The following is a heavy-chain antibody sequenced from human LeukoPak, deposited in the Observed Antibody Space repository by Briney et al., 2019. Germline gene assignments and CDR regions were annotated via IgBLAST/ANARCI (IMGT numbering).Heavy chain of an antibody. D-gene: IGHD4/OR15-4a*01. J-gene: IGHJ4*02. CDR2: IRSKANSYAA. CDR3: AALDYGQDY. Sequence: GGSLRLSCAASGFTFSGSAMHWVRQASGKGLEWVGRIRSKANSYAAAYAASVKGRFTISRDDSKNTAYLQMNSLKTEDTAVYYCAALDYGQDYWGQGTLVTVSS. CDR1: GFTFSGSA. V-gene: IGHV3-73*01.